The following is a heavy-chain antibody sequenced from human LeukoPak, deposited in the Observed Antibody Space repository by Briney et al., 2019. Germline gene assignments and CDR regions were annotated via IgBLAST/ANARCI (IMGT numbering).Heavy chain of an antibody. Sequence: GGSLRLSCSASGFTFSNYAMNWVRQAPGKGLEWVSTISGSGGSTYYADSVKGRFTISRDNAKNSLYLQMNSLRAEDTAVYYCARDGGMGYYYYMDVWGKGTTVTVSS. V-gene: IGHV3-23*01. J-gene: IGHJ6*03. CDR2: ISGSGGST. CDR3: ARDGGMGYYYYMDV. D-gene: IGHD1-26*01. CDR1: GFTFSNYA.